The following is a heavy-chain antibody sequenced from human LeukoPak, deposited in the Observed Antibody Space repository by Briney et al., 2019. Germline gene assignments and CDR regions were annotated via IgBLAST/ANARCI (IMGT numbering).Heavy chain of an antibody. J-gene: IGHJ4*02. CDR2: IKQDGSEK. CDR3: ARSFSQLVFDY. V-gene: IGHV3-7*01. Sequence: GGSLRLSCAASGFTFSSYWMSWVRQAPGRGLEWVANIKQDGSEKYYVDSVKGRFTISRDNAKNSLYLQMNSLRAEDTAVYYCARSFSQLVFDYWGQGTLVTVSS. D-gene: IGHD6-13*01. CDR1: GFTFSSYW.